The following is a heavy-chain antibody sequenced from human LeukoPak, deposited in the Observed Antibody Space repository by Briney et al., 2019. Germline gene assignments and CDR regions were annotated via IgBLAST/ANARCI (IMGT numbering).Heavy chain of an antibody. J-gene: IGHJ4*02. V-gene: IGHV3-11*04. Sequence: GGSLRLSCAASGFTFSDYYMSWIRQAPGKGLEWVSYISSSSSTIYYADSVKGRFTISRDNAKNSLYLQMNSLRDEDTAVYYCARDEGIAAADAFDYWGQGTLVTVSS. CDR2: ISSSSSTI. CDR1: GFTFSDYY. CDR3: ARDEGIAAADAFDY. D-gene: IGHD6-13*01.